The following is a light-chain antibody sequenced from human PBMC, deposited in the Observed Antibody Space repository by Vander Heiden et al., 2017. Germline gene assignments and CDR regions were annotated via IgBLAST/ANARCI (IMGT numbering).Light chain of an antibody. Sequence: EIVMTQSPATLSVSPGERATLSCRASQNVSSNLAWYQQKPGQAPRLLIYGASTRATGIPARFSGSGSGTEFTLTISSLQSEDFAVYYCHQYNNWPRTFGQGTKVXIK. J-gene: IGKJ1*01. V-gene: IGKV3-15*01. CDR1: QNVSSN. CDR2: GAS. CDR3: HQYNNWPRT.